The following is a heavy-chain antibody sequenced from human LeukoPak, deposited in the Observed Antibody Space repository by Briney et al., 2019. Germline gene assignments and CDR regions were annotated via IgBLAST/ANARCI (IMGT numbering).Heavy chain of an antibody. CDR2: MNPNSGNT. D-gene: IGHD3-16*02. J-gene: IGHJ6*03. Sequence: GASVKVSFTSSGYTFTIYDINWVRQATGQGLGWMGWMNPNSGNTGYAQKFQGRSTITRNTSISTAYMELSSLRSEETAVYYCARGSFYYYYMDVWGKGTTVTVSS. CDR3: ARGSFYYYYMDV. V-gene: IGHV1-8*03. CDR1: GYTFTIYD.